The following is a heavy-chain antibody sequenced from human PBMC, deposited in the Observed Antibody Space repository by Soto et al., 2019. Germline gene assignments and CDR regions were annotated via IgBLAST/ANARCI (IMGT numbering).Heavy chain of an antibody. Sequence: QVQLVQSGAEVKKPGASVKVSCKASGYTFTSYGISWVRQAPGQGVEWMGWISAYNGNTNYAQKLQGRVTMTQDTSTGTVYMELRSRRSDDTAVYYCATWDRVAAAGHWGEGPLVTVSS. J-gene: IGHJ4*02. D-gene: IGHD6-13*01. CDR3: ATWDRVAAAGH. V-gene: IGHV1-18*01. CDR2: ISAYNGNT. CDR1: GYTFTSYG.